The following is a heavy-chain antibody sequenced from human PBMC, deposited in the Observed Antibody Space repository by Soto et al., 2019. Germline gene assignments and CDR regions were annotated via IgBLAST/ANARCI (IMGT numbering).Heavy chain of an antibody. CDR2: LDYSGTT. CDR3: ARDSFPPYSSSSKGFDC. V-gene: IGHV4-59*01. J-gene: IGHJ4*02. CDR1: GGSISSYY. D-gene: IGHD6-6*01. Sequence: PSETLSLTCTVSGGSISSYYWNWIRQSPGKGLEWIASLDYSGTTNYNPSLKSRITTSVDPSKKQFSLKMRSVTAADTAVYYCARDSFPPYSSSSKGFDCWGQGSLVTVSS.